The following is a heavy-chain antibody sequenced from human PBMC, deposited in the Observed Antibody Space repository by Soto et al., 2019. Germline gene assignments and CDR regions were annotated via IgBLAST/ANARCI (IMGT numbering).Heavy chain of an antibody. CDR3: ARGPPLI. V-gene: IGHV4-31*03. CDR1: GGSISSGGYY. J-gene: IGHJ4*02. Sequence: QVQLQESGPGLVKPSQTLSLTCTVSGGSISSGGYYWSWIRQHPGKGLEWIGCIYYSGSTYYNPSXXXRXXIAVDMSKNQFSLKLSSVTAADTAVYYCARGPPLIWGQGTLVTVSS. CDR2: IYYSGST.